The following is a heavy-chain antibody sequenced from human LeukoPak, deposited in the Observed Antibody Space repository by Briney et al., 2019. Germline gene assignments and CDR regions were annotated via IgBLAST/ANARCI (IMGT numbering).Heavy chain of an antibody. CDR1: GGSISSYY. CDR2: IYYSGST. Sequence: SETLSLTCTVSGGSISSYYWSWIRQPPGKGLEWIGYIYYSGSTNYNPSLKSRVTISVDTSKDQFSLKLSSVTAADTAVYYCARSRDAFDIWGQGTMVTVSS. J-gene: IGHJ3*02. V-gene: IGHV4-59*01. CDR3: ARSRDAFDI.